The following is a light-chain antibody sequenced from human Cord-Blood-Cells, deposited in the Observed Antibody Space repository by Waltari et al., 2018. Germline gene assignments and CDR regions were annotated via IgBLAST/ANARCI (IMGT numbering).Light chain of an antibody. Sequence: EIVLTQSPGTLSLSPGERATRSCRASHSVSSSYLAWYQQKPGQAPRLLIYGASIRATGIPDRFSGSGSGTDFTLTISRLEPEDFAVYYCQQYGSSHTFGQGTKVEIK. J-gene: IGKJ1*01. CDR3: QQYGSSHT. CDR1: HSVSSSY. V-gene: IGKV3-20*01. CDR2: GAS.